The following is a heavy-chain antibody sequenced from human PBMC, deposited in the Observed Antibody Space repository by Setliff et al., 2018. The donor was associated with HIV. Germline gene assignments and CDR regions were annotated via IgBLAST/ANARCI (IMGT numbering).Heavy chain of an antibody. CDR3: ARDRSSGGYTYGLIDY. D-gene: IGHD5-18*01. Sequence: SETLSLTCTVSGGSISSYYWSWIRQPPGKGLEWIGYIYYSGSTNYNPSLKSRVTISVHTSKNQFSLKLSSVTAADTAVYYCARDRSSGGYTYGLIDYWGQGRLVTVSS. CDR1: GGSISSYY. CDR2: IYYSGST. J-gene: IGHJ4*02. V-gene: IGHV4-59*01.